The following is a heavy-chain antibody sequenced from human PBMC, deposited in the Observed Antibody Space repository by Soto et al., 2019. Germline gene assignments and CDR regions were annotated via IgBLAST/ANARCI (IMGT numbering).Heavy chain of an antibody. V-gene: IGHV3-23*01. CDR1: GFTFSSYA. CDR3: AKTLVGATGGGY. Sequence: EVQLLESGGGLVQPGGSLRLSCAASGFTFSSYAMSWVRQAPGKGLEWVSALSGSGGSTYYADSVKGRFTISRDNSENTLYLQMNSLRAEDTAVYYCAKTLVGATGGGYWGQGTLVTVSS. CDR2: LSGSGGST. D-gene: IGHD1-26*01. J-gene: IGHJ4*02.